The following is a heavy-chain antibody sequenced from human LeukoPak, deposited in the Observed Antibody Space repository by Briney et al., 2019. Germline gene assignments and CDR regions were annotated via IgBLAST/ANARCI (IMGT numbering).Heavy chain of an antibody. Sequence: PGGSLGLSCAASGFTFSSYAMTWVRQAPGKGLGWVSTISVSGGSTYYAGSVKGRFTISRDNSKNTLYLQMNSLRAEDTAVYYCANRLGGGYYFDYWGQGTLVTVSS. CDR3: ANRLGGGYYFDY. V-gene: IGHV3-23*01. D-gene: IGHD3-16*01. CDR2: ISVSGGST. J-gene: IGHJ4*02. CDR1: GFTFSSYA.